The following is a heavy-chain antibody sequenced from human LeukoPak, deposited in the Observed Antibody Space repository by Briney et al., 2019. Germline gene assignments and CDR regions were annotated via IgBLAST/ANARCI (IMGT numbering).Heavy chain of an antibody. D-gene: IGHD2-2*01. CDR3: ARGIVVPAARFDP. CDR2: IYYGGST. J-gene: IGHJ5*02. V-gene: IGHV4-59*01. Sequence: PSETLSLTCTVSGGSISSYYWSWIRQPPGKGLEWIGYIYYGGSTNYNPSLKSRVTISVDTSKNQFSLKLSSVTAADTAVYYCARGIVVPAARFDPWGQGTLVTVSS. CDR1: GGSISSYY.